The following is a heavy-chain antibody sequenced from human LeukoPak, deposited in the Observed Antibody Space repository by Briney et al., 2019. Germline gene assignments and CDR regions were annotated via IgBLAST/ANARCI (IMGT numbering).Heavy chain of an antibody. CDR2: ISGSGDDT. D-gene: IGHD6-19*01. CDR1: GFTFSSYA. V-gene: IGHV3-23*01. Sequence: GGSLRLSCAASGFTFSSYAMSWVRQAPGKGLEWVSTISGSGDDTYYADSVKGRFTISRDNSKNTLYLQMISLRAEDTAVYYCAKDRGSSGWNGLDYWGQGTLVTVSS. CDR3: AKDRGSSGWNGLDY. J-gene: IGHJ4*02.